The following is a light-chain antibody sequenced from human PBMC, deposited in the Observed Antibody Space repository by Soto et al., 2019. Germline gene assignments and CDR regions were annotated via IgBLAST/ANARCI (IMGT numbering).Light chain of an antibody. J-gene: IGLJ7*01. V-gene: IGLV4-69*01. CDR1: SGHNSYA. CDR3: QTWDTGIQV. Sequence: QSVLTQSPSASASLGASVRLTCTLSSGHNSYAIVWHQQQPEKGPRYLMKLNSDGSHSKGDGIPDRFSGSSSGAERYLTISSLQSEDEADYYCQTWDTGIQVFGGGTQLTVL. CDR2: LNSDGSH.